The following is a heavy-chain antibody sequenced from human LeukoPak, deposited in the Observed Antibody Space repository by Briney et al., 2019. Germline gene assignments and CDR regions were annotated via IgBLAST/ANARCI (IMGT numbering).Heavy chain of an antibody. J-gene: IGHJ5*02. CDR1: GGSFSGYY. CDR2: INHSGST. CDR3: ARHYNWFDP. V-gene: IGHV4-34*01. Sequence: PSETLSLTCAVYGGSFSGYYWSWIRQPPGKGLEWIGEINHSGSTNYNPSLKSRVAISVDTSKNQFSLKPSSVTAADTAVYYCARHYNWFDPWGQGTLVTVSS.